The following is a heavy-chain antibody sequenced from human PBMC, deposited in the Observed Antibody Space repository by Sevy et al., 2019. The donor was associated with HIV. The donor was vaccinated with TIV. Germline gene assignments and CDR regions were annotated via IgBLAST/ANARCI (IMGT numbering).Heavy chain of an antibody. V-gene: IGHV3-64D*06. J-gene: IGHJ5*02. CDR1: RFTFSTYA. Sequence: GGSLRLSCSASRFTFSTYAIHWVRQVPGKGLEYVSGISSNGGSTSYADSVKGRCTISRDNSKNTLYLQMSSVRVEDTAVYYCVKGSARGALAEVWLDPWGQGTLVTVSS. CDR3: VKGSARGALAEVWLDP. CDR2: ISSNGGST. D-gene: IGHD3-10*01.